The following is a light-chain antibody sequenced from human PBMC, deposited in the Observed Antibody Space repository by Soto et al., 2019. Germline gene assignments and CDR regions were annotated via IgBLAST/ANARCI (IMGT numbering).Light chain of an antibody. CDR2: DAS. CDR3: HQYDTVPYA. Sequence: DTQMTQSPSSLSASVGDSVTITCQASHDINNFVNWYQHRPGEAPKLLLFDASNLHTGVSSRFRGSGSGTHFTLTINSLQPEDVATYYCHQYDTVPYAFGPGTKVDLK. CDR1: HDINNF. J-gene: IGKJ3*01. V-gene: IGKV1-33*01.